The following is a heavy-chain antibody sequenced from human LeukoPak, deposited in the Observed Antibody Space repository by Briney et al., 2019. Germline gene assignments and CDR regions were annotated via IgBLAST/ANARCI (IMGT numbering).Heavy chain of an antibody. CDR3: ARREGVTKHHDY. Sequence: PSETLSLTCTVSGGSISSSSYYWGWIRQPPGKGLEWIGSIYYSGNTYYNPSLKSRVSVSVDTSNHQSSLNLRPVTAADTAVYFCARREGVTKHHDYWGQGTLVTVSS. V-gene: IGHV4-39*01. D-gene: IGHD1-26*01. CDR2: IYYSGNT. J-gene: IGHJ4*02. CDR1: GGSISSSSYY.